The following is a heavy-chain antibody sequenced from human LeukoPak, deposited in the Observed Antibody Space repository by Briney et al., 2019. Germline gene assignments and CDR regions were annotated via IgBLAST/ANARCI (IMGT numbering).Heavy chain of an antibody. J-gene: IGHJ4*02. CDR2: IKQDGSEK. D-gene: IGHD3-10*01. CDR1: GFTFSSYW. Sequence: GGSLRPSCAASGFTFSSYWMNWVRQAPGKGLEWVANIKQDGSEKYYVDSVKGRFTISRDNAKNSLYLQTNSLRAEDTAVYYCARERYYYGSGSSFDYWGQGTLVTVSS. V-gene: IGHV3-7*01. CDR3: ARERYYYGSGSSFDY.